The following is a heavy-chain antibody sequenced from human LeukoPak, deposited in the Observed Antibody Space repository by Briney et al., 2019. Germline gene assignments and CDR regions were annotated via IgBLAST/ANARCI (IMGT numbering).Heavy chain of an antibody. Sequence: GGSLRLSCAASGFTFDDYGMSWVRQAPGKGLEWVSGINWNGGSTGYADSVKGRFTISRDNSKNTLYLQMNSLRAEDTAVYYCAKDMAAVADYYFDYWGQGTLVTVSS. CDR3: AKDMAAVADYYFDY. CDR2: INWNGGST. J-gene: IGHJ4*02. D-gene: IGHD6-19*01. CDR1: GFTFDDYG. V-gene: IGHV3-20*04.